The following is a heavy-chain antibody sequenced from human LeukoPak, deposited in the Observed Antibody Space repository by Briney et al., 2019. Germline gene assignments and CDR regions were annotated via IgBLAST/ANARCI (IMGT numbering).Heavy chain of an antibody. V-gene: IGHV1-69*05. D-gene: IGHD5-18*01. CDR3: ARGGYSYGTSFDY. Sequence: SVKVSCKASGGTFSSYAISWVRQAPGRGLEWMGRIIPIFGTANYAQKFQGRVTITTDESTSTAYMELSSLGSEDTAVYYCARGGYSYGTSFDYWGQGTLVTVPS. J-gene: IGHJ4*02. CDR1: GGTFSSYA. CDR2: IIPIFGTA.